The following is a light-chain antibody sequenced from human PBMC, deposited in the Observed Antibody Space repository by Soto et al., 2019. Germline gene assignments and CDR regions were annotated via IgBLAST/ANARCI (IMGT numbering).Light chain of an antibody. CDR1: KRVSSN. CDR3: QQYNICPWK. J-gene: IGKJ1*01. CDR2: GAS. V-gene: IGKV3-15*01. Sequence: KVMTQSPATLSVSPGERVTISCRTSKRVSSNLAWYKQKPGQAPSLLSYGASTRSAGIPARFSGSGSGTEFPLTIRSLQSEDFAVYDCQQYNICPWKFGQATQLQIK.